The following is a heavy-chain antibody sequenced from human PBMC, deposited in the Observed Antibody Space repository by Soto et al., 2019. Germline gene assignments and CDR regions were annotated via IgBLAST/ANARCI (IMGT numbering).Heavy chain of an antibody. Sequence: ASVKVCCKASGYSFTDYHIHWVRQAPGQGLEWLGRINPKSGGTSTAQKFQGWVTMTTDTSISTASMELTRLTSDDTAIYYCARGDSTDCSNGVCSFFYNHDMDVWGQGTTVTAP. D-gene: IGHD2-8*01. CDR2: INPKSGGT. CDR3: ARGDSTDCSNGVCSFFYNHDMDV. J-gene: IGHJ6*02. V-gene: IGHV1-2*04. CDR1: GYSFTDYH.